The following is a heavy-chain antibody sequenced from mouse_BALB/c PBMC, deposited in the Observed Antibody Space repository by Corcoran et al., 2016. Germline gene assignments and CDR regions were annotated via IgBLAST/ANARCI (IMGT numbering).Heavy chain of an antibody. CDR3: ANWDVYFDV. Sequence: EVQLQQSGAELVKPGASVKLSCTASGFNIKDTYMHWVKQRPEQGLEWIGRIDPANGNTKYDPKFQCTATITADTSSNTAYLQLISMTSEDTAVDSCANWDVYFDVWGAGTTFTVSS. J-gene: IGHJ1*01. CDR2: IDPANGNT. CDR1: GFNIKDTY. D-gene: IGHD4-1*01. V-gene: IGHV14-3*02.